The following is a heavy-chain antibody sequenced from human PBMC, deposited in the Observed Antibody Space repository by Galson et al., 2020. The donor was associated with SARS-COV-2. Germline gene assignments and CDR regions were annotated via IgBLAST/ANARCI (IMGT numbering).Heavy chain of an antibody. CDR1: GFSFSTYS. J-gene: IGHJ4*02. D-gene: IGHD3-3*01. V-gene: IGHV3-48*04. Sequence: GGSLRLSCAASGFSFSTYSMNWVRQAPGKGLEWISYISSSSTISQADSAKSRFTISRDNAKNSLYLQMNSLGAEDTAVYYCARFSSDCWSSYYNFDYWGQGTLVTVSS. CDR2: ISSSSTI. CDR3: ARFSSDCWSSYYNFDY.